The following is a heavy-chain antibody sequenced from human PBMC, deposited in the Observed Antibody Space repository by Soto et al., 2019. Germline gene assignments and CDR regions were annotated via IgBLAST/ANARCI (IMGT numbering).Heavy chain of an antibody. Sequence: QVQLVQSGAEVKKPGSSVKVSCKASGGTFSSYTISWVRQAPGQGLEWMGRIIPILGIANYAQKFKGRVTITADKPTSTADMELSSLRFEDTAVYYCAGVGNGSGSYRAYGRDVWGKGTTFTVSS. CDR3: AGVGNGSGSYRAYGRDV. CDR1: GGTFSSYT. V-gene: IGHV1-69*02. CDR2: IIPILGIA. J-gene: IGHJ6*04. D-gene: IGHD3-10*01.